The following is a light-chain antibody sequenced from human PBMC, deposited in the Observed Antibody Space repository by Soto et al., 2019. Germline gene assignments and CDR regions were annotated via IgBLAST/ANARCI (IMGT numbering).Light chain of an antibody. CDR1: QTISSW. CDR3: QQFNSYPIT. CDR2: KAS. Sequence: DIQMTQSPSTLSGSVGDRVTITCRASQTISSWLAWCQQKPGKAPKLLIYKASTLKSGVPSRFSGSGSGTEFTLTISGLQPDDFATYFCQQFNSYPITFGQGTRLEI. V-gene: IGKV1-5*03. J-gene: IGKJ5*01.